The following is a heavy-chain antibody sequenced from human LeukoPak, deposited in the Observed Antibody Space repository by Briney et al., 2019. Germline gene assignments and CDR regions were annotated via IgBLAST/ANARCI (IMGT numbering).Heavy chain of an antibody. D-gene: IGHD1-1*01. Sequence: GASVTVSCKASGGTFSSYAVSWVRQAPGQGFEWMGGIIPIFGIANYAQKFQGRVTITADVSTGATYMELSSLRSEDTAVYYCARDAWQNWKSGANHYYYGLDVWGQGTTVTVSS. CDR1: GGTFSSYA. V-gene: IGHV1-69*01. CDR3: ARDAWQNWKSGANHYYYGLDV. CDR2: IIPIFGIA. J-gene: IGHJ6*02.